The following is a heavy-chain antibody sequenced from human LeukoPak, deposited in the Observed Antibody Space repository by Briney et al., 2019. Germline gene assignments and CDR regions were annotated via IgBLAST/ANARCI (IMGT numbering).Heavy chain of an antibody. Sequence: GGSLRLSCAASGFTFSDYYMSWIRQAPGKGLEWVSSISGSGGRTYYTDSVKGRFTISRDNSKNTLYLQMNSLRSEDTAVYYCARDRSPAAGTGGWFDPWGQGTLVTVSS. D-gene: IGHD6-13*01. CDR2: ISGSGGRT. CDR1: GFTFSDYY. CDR3: ARDRSPAAGTGGWFDP. V-gene: IGHV3-23*01. J-gene: IGHJ5*02.